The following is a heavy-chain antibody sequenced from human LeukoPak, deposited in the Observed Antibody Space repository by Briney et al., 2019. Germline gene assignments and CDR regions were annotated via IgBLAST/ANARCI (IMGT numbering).Heavy chain of an antibody. Sequence: PSETLSLTCAVSGYSISSGYYWGWIRQPPGKGLEWIGSIHHSGSTYYNPSLKSRVTISVDTSKNQFSLKLSSVTAADTAVYYCARRIYCNSSSRYTDYFFDYWGQGTLVTVSS. CDR2: IHHSGST. D-gene: IGHD2-2*02. CDR1: GYSISSGYY. J-gene: IGHJ4*02. CDR3: ARRIYCNSSSRYTDYFFDY. V-gene: IGHV4-38-2*01.